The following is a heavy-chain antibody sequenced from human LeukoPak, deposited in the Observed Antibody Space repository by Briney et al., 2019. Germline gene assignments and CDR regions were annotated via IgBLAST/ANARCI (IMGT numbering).Heavy chain of an antibody. V-gene: IGHV4-34*01. J-gene: IGHJ4*02. CDR2: INHSGST. CDR3: ARAHYRDYGGSDY. D-gene: IGHD4-17*01. CDR1: GGSLSGYS. Sequence: SETLSLTCAVYGGSLSGYSWSWIRQPPGKGLEWIGEINHSGSTYYNPSLKSRVTMSVDMSKNQFSLKLTSVTAADTAVYYCARAHYRDYGGSDYWGQGTLVTVSS.